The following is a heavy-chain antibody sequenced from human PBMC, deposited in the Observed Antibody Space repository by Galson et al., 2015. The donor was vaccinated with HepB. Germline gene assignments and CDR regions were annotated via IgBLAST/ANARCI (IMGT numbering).Heavy chain of an antibody. CDR3: ARDIGGEGYCTNGVCADAHDY. V-gene: IGHV3-11*06. CDR1: GFTFSDYY. D-gene: IGHD2-8*01. Sequence: SLRLSCAASGFTFSDYYMSWIRQAPGKGLEWVSYISSSSSYTNYADSVKGRFTISRDNAKNSLYLQMNSLRAEDTAVYYCARDIGGEGYCTNGVCADAHDYWGQGTLVTVSS. CDR2: ISSSSSYT. J-gene: IGHJ4*02.